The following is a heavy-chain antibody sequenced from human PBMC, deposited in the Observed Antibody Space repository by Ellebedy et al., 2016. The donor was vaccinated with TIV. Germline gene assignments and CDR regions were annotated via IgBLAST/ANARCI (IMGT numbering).Heavy chain of an antibody. J-gene: IGHJ4*02. D-gene: IGHD2-2*01. V-gene: IGHV3-7*03. Sequence: PGGSLRLSCEASGFPFSTAWMTWVRQAPGKGLEWVANINKDGSEEYYLDSVKGRFTIPRDNTKRSLFLQMNSLRAEDTALYYCARGFMPDYWGQGTLVTVSS. CDR1: GFPFSTAW. CDR2: INKDGSEE. CDR3: ARGFMPDY.